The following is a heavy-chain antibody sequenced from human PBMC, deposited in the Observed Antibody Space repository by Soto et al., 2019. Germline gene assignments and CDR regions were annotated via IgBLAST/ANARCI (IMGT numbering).Heavy chain of an antibody. CDR3: ARNAYSYGYWYYFDY. CDR1: GGSISSSSYY. CDR2: IYYSGST. Sequence: PSETLSLTCTVSGGSISSSSYYWGWIRQPPGKGLEWIGSIYYSGSTYYNPSLKSRVTISVDTSKNQFSLKLSSVTAADTAVYYCARNAYSYGYWYYFDYWGQGTLVTVSS. J-gene: IGHJ4*02. D-gene: IGHD5-18*01. V-gene: IGHV4-39*01.